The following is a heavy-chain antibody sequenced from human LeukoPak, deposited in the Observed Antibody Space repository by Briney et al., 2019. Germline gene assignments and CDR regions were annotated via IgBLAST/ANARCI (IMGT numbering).Heavy chain of an antibody. CDR2: INSRSNYI. D-gene: IGHD6-6*01. J-gene: IGHJ4*02. CDR1: GFTFSDYY. CDR3: ARGTRRSDYYFDF. V-gene: IGHV3-11*06. Sequence: GGSLRLPCAASGFTFSDYYVSWIRQAPGKGLEYISYINSRSNYIDYADSVQGRFTISRDNAKNSLYLQMNSLRAGDTAVYFCARGTRRSDYYFDFWGQGTLVTVSS.